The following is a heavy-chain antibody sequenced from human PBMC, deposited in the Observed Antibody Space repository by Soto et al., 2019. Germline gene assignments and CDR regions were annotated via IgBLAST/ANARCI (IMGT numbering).Heavy chain of an antibody. Sequence: QVQLVESGGGVVQPGTSLRLSCIASGFTFSRFAIHWVRQAPGKGLEWVAVISYDGTNKYYGAFVKGRFSLSRDDSENTAYLQMNSLRPDDTALYSCAKDSSLGFYMDVWGRGTTVTVSS. CDR3: AKDSSLGFYMDV. D-gene: IGHD1-26*01. V-gene: IGHV3-30*18. J-gene: IGHJ6*03. CDR1: GFTFSRFA. CDR2: ISYDGTNK.